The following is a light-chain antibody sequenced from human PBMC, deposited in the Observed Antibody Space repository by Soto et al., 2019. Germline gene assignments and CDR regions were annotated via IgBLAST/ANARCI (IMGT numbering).Light chain of an antibody. CDR1: QSVSSN. V-gene: IGKV3-15*01. Sequence: EIVMTQSPATLSVSPGERATLSCRASQSVSSNLAWYQQKTGQAPRLLIYGASTRATGIPARFSGSGSGTEFTLTDSSLQYEDFAVYYCHQYNNWPRTFGQGTKVEIK. CDR3: HQYNNWPRT. CDR2: GAS. J-gene: IGKJ1*01.